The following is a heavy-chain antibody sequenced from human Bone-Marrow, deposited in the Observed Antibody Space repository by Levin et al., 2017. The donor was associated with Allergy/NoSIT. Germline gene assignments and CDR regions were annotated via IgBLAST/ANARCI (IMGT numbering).Heavy chain of an antibody. CDR2: ISTYYGNT. CDR1: GYTFTSYR. Sequence: GESLKISCRASGYTFTSYRISWLRQAPGQGLEWLGWISTYYGNTDYTESLQGRVTMTTDTSTSTAYMELRSLKSDDTAIYYCARFRDNYNRPTPFHFWGQGTLVTVSS. J-gene: IGHJ4*02. D-gene: IGHD1-1*01. V-gene: IGHV1-18*01. CDR3: ARFRDNYNRPTPFHF.